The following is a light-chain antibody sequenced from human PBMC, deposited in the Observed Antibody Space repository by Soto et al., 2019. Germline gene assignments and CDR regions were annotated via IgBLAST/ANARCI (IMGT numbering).Light chain of an antibody. CDR1: SSDVGGYNY. V-gene: IGLV2-14*01. CDR3: SSYTSSSTLV. CDR2: DVS. J-gene: IGLJ3*02. Sequence: QSALTQPASVSGAPGQSITISCTGTSSDVGGYNYVSWYQQHPGKAPKLMIYDVSNRPSGVSNRFSGSKSGNTASLAKSGLQAEDEAYYYCSSYTSSSTLVFGGGTKLTVL.